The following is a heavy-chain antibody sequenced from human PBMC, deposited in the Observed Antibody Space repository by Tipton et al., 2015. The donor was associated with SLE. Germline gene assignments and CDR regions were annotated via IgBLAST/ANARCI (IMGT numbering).Heavy chain of an antibody. Sequence: TLSLTCTVSGGSISSYYWSWIRQPAGGGLEWVGRIYTNENTNYNPPLKSRVTMSVDTSKNQFSLKLSSVTAADTAVYYCARRRGSSWYEDYFDYWGQGTLVTVSS. J-gene: IGHJ4*02. D-gene: IGHD6-13*01. CDR3: ARRRGSSWYEDYFDY. CDR1: GGSISSYY. CDR2: IYTNENT. V-gene: IGHV4-4*07.